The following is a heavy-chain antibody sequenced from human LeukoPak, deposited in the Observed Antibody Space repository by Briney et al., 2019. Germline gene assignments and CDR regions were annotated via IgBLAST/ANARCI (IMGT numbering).Heavy chain of an antibody. D-gene: IGHD1/OR15-1a*01. CDR1: GYTLTGYY. V-gene: IGHV1-2*02. CDR3: ARGGGTFYLDY. J-gene: IGHJ4*02. CDR2: INPNSGGT. Sequence: ASVKVSCKASGYTLTGYYMHWVRQAPGQGREWMGWINPNSGGTNYAQKLQGRLTMTRDTSISTAYMELSRLRSDDTAVYCCARGGGTFYLDYWGEGTLVTVSS.